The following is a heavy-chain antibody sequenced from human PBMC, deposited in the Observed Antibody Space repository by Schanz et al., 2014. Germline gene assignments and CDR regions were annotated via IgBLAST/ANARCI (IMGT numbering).Heavy chain of an antibody. Sequence: EVQLLESGGGLVQPGGSLRLSCAASGFTFSSYAMSWVRQAPGKGLEYVSAISHDGYSTYYADSAKGRFTISRDNSKSTLYVEMNSLRVEDTAVYYCAKGRFGELSAFDIWGRGTMVTVSS. CDR3: AKGRFGELSAFDI. CDR1: GFTFSSYA. D-gene: IGHD3-10*01. CDR2: ISHDGYST. V-gene: IGHV3-23*01. J-gene: IGHJ3*02.